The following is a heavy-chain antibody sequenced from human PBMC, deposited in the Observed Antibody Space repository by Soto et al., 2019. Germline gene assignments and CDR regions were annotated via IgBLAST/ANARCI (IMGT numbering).Heavy chain of an antibody. V-gene: IGHV1-69*01. Sequence: QVQLVQSGAEVKKPGSSVKVSCKASGGIFNTYALSWVRQAPGQGLEWMGGIIPIFGTANYAQKFQGSVTITADESTNTTYMELSSVRSDDTAVYYCTRGTGMSHSWYADSWGQGTRVTVSS. CDR2: IIPIFGTA. D-gene: IGHD6-13*01. CDR3: TRGTGMSHSWYADS. J-gene: IGHJ5*02. CDR1: GGIFNTYA.